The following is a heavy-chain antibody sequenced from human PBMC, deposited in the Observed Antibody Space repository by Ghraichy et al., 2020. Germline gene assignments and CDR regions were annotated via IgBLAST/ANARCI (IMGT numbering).Heavy chain of an antibody. CDR2: LYTSGTT. Sequence: GGSLRLSCAAHGFSVGDNHVNWVRQAPGRGLEWVSVLYTSGTTYYADSVEGRFSISRDSSKNTIYLQMNSLRAEDTAVYYYARELMIGYCAAGSCYSGLDYWGQGTLVTVSS. D-gene: IGHD2-15*01. V-gene: IGHV3-53*01. J-gene: IGHJ4*02. CDR3: ARELMIGYCAAGSCYSGLDY. CDR1: GFSVGDNH.